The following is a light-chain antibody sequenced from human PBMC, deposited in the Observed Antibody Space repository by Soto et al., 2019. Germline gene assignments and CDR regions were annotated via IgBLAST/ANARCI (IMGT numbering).Light chain of an antibody. CDR1: NSNIGNNY. CDR2: ENT. J-gene: IGLJ1*01. CDR3: GAWDNSLSAYV. Sequence: QSVLTQPPSVSAAPGQTVTISCSGRNSNIGNNYVSWYQQFPGTAPKLLIYENTKRPSGIPDRFSGSKSGTSATLDITGLQTGDEADYCCGAWDNSLSAYVFGPGTKVTVL. V-gene: IGLV1-51*02.